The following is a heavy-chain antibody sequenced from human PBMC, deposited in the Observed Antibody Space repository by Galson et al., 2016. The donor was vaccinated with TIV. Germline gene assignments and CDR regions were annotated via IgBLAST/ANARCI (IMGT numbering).Heavy chain of an antibody. D-gene: IGHD6-6*01. CDR2: IWYDGSNE. CDR3: AREFSIPPRHYGMDV. Sequence: CAASRIDFSSYGMHWVRQAPGKGLEWVALIWYDGSNEDYSDSVKGRFTIPRDNSINMLYLQMNSLRVEDTAVYYCAREFSIPPRHYGMDVWGQGTTVTVS. J-gene: IGHJ6*02. CDR1: RIDFSSYG. V-gene: IGHV3-33*01.